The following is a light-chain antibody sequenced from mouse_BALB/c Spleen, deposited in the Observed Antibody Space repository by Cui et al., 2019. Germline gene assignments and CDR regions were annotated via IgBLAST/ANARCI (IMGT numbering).Light chain of an antibody. CDR2: YAS. J-gene: IGKJ4*01. Sequence: DILLTQSPAILSVSPGERVSFSCRASQSIGKNIHWYQQRTNGSPRLLIKYASESISGIPSRFSGSGSGTDFTLSINSVESEDIADYYCQQSNSWPFTFGSGTKLEIK. CDR1: QSIGKN. V-gene: IGKV5-48*01. CDR3: QQSNSWPFT.